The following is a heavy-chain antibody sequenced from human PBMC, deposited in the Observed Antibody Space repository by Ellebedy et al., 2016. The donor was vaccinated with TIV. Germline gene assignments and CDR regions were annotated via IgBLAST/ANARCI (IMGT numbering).Heavy chain of an antibody. Sequence: AASVKVSCKTSGYTFTSYGISWVRQAPGQGLEWMGWISAYNGDTNYAQKLQGRVTMTTDTSTSTAYMELRSLRSDDTAVYYCARYCSGGSCYSGVYGMDVWGQGTTVTVSS. CDR3: ARYCSGGSCYSGVYGMDV. D-gene: IGHD2-15*01. J-gene: IGHJ6*02. V-gene: IGHV1-18*04. CDR1: GYTFTSYG. CDR2: ISAYNGDT.